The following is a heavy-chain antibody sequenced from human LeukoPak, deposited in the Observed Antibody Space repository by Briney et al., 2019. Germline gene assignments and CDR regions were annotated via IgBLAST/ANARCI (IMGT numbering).Heavy chain of an antibody. CDR1: GFTFSSYG. J-gene: IGHJ4*02. D-gene: IGHD3-3*01. CDR3: ARDSPRYDFWSGPSFDY. V-gene: IGHV3-30*02. CDR2: IRYDGSNK. Sequence: PGGSLRLSCAASGFTFSSYGMHWVRQAPGKGLEWVAFIRYDGSNKYYADSVKGRFTISRDNAKNSLYLQMNSLRAEDTAVYYCARDSPRYDFWSGPSFDYWGQGTLVTVSS.